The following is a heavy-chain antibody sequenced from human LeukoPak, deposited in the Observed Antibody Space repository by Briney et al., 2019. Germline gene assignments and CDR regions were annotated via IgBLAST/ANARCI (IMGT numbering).Heavy chain of an antibody. J-gene: IGHJ5*02. Sequence: RGSLRLSCAASGFTFSSYGMHWVRQAPGKGLEWGAFIRYDGSNKYYAGSVKGRFTISRDNSKNTLYLQMNSLRAEDTAVYYCAKEPHDYSNYLNWFDPWGQGTLVTVSS. D-gene: IGHD4-11*01. CDR2: IRYDGSNK. V-gene: IGHV3-30*02. CDR1: GFTFSSYG. CDR3: AKEPHDYSNYLNWFDP.